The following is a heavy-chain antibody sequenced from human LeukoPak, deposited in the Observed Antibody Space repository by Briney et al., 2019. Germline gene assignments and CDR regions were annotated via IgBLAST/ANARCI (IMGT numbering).Heavy chain of an antibody. CDR1: GYTFTSYY. D-gene: IGHD2-15*01. V-gene: IGHV1-46*01. CDR3: ARARLGYCSGGSCQQFDY. J-gene: IGHJ4*02. Sequence: GASVKVSCKASGYTFTSYYMHWVRQAPGQGLEWMGIINPSGGSTSYAQKFQGRVTMTRDTSTSTVYMELSSLRSEDTAVYYCARARLGYCSGGSCQQFDYWGQGTLVTVSS. CDR2: INPSGGST.